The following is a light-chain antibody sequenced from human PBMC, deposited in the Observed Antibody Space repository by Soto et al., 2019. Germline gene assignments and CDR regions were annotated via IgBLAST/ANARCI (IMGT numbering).Light chain of an antibody. Sequence: DIQMTQSPSSLSASVGDRVTITCRSSQSISFYLNWYQQKPGKAPKVLIYAASNLQTGVPSRFSGSGSGTDSPLTINSLQPEDFATYSCQQSYSTPITFGQGTRLEIK. CDR3: QQSYSTPIT. CDR1: QSISFY. J-gene: IGKJ5*01. CDR2: AAS. V-gene: IGKV1-39*01.